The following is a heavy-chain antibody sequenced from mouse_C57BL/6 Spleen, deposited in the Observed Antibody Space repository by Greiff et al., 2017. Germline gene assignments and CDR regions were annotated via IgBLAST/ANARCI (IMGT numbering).Heavy chain of an antibody. CDR1: GYTFTGYT. D-gene: IGHD2-2*01. CDR3: ASTMVTGFDV. Sequence: VQLQQSGAELARPGASVKMSCKASGYTFTGYTMHWVKQRPGQGLEWIGYINPSSGYTKYNQKFKDKATLTADKSSSTAYMQLSSLTSEDSAVYYCASTMVTGFDVWGTGTTVTVSS. J-gene: IGHJ1*03. V-gene: IGHV1-4*01. CDR2: INPSSGYT.